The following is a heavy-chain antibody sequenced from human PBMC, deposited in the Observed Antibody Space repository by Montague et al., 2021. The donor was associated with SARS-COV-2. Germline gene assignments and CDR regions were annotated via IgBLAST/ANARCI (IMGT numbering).Heavy chain of an antibody. CDR3: ARRSYDILTGYSIPNWFDP. V-gene: IGHV4-59*08. CDR1: GDSISNYY. J-gene: IGHJ5*02. CDR2: IYYSGST. Sequence: SETLSLTCTVSGDSISNYYWSWIRQPPGKGLEWIGYIYYSGSTNYNPSLKSRVTISVDTSKNQFSLKLSSVTAADTAVYYCARRSYDILTGYSIPNWFDPWGQGTLVTVSS. D-gene: IGHD3-9*01.